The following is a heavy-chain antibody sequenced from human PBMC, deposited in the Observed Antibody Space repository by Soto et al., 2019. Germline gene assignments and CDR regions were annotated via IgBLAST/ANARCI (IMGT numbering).Heavy chain of an antibody. Sequence: QVQLVQSGAEVKKPGSSVKVSCKASGGTFSSYTISWVRQAPGQGLEWKGRIIPILGIANYAQKFQGRITITADKSTSTAYMELSSLRSEDTAVYYCARSHLDSGSWGNDYWGQGTLVTVSS. CDR1: GGTFSSYT. CDR3: ARSHLDSGSWGNDY. D-gene: IGHD1-26*01. CDR2: IIPILGIA. V-gene: IGHV1-69*02. J-gene: IGHJ4*02.